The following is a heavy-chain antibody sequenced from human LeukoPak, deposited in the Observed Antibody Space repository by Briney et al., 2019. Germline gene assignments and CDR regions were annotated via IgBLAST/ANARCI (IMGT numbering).Heavy chain of an antibody. D-gene: IGHD2-15*01. CDR1: GFTFSSYE. V-gene: IGHV3-48*03. Sequence: GGSLRLSCAASGFTFSSYEMNWVRQAPGKGLEWVSYIGSSGSNKYYADSVKGRFTISRDNAKNSLYLQMNSLRAEDTAVYYCARVGYCSGGSCPFYYWGQGTLVTVSS. J-gene: IGHJ4*02. CDR3: ARVGYCSGGSCPFYY. CDR2: IGSSGSNK.